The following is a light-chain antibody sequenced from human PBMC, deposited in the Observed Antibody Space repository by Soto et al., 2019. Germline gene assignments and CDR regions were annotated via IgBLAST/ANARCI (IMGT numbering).Light chain of an antibody. Sequence: AIRMTQSPSSFSASTGDRVTITCRASQGISSFLAWYQQRPGTAPKLLIYAASTLQSGVPSRFSGSGSGTDFTLNISSLQSEDFATYYCQQYYSYPWTFGRGTTVEV. CDR3: QQYYSYPWT. CDR1: QGISSF. J-gene: IGKJ1*01. V-gene: IGKV1-8*01. CDR2: AAS.